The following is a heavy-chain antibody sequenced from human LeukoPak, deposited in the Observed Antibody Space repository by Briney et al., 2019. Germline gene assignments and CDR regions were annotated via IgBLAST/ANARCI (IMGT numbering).Heavy chain of an antibody. CDR3: ARGIAAADY. V-gene: IGHV4-59*01. J-gene: IGHJ4*02. Sequence: SETPSLTCTVSGGSISSYYWSWIRQPPGKGLEWIGYIYYSGSTNYNPSLKSRVTISVDTSKNQFSLKLSSVTAADTAVYYCARGIAAADYWGQGTLVTVSS. CDR2: IYYSGST. CDR1: GGSISSYY. D-gene: IGHD6-13*01.